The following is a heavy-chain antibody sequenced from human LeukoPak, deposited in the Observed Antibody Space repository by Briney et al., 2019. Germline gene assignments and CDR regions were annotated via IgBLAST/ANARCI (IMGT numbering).Heavy chain of an antibody. J-gene: IGHJ4*02. CDR1: GDSVSSNSAA. CDR3: ARDSLYQLLLDY. V-gene: IGHV6-1*01. CDR2: TYYRSKWYN. Sequence: SQTLSLTCAISGDSVSSNSAACNWIRQSPTRGLEWLGRTYYRSKWYNDYAVSVKSRITINPDTSKNQFSLQLNSVTPEDTAVYYSARDSLYQLLLDYWGQGTLVSVSS. D-gene: IGHD2-2*01.